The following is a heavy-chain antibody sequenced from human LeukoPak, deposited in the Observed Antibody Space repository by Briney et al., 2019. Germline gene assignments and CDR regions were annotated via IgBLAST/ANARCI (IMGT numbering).Heavy chain of an antibody. J-gene: IGHJ5*02. D-gene: IGHD1-26*01. CDR3: ARVGWELLNLHFDP. CDR1: GFTFSDKW. CDR2: IKKDGSQK. V-gene: IGHV3-7*03. Sequence: QPGGSLRLSCVASGFTFSDKWMSWVRQAPGKGPEWVASIKKDGSQKYYVDSVKGRFTISRDNAQNSLYLQMNSLRVEGTAIYSCARVGWELLNLHFDPWGQGTLVTVSS.